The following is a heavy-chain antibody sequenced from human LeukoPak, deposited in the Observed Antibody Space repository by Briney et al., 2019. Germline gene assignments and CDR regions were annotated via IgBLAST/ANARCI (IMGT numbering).Heavy chain of an antibody. CDR3: AKDMGYSGYLFDY. CDR1: GFAFSSYA. Sequence: GGSLRLSCAASGFAFSSYAMSWVRQAPGKGLEWVSAISGSGGSTYYTDSVKGRFTISRDNAKNSLYLQMNSLRAEDTALYYCAKDMGYSGYLFDYWGQGTLVTVSS. V-gene: IGHV3-23*01. J-gene: IGHJ4*02. CDR2: ISGSGGST. D-gene: IGHD5-12*01.